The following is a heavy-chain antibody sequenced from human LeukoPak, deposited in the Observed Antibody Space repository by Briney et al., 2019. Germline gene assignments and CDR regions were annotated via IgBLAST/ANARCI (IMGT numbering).Heavy chain of an antibody. D-gene: IGHD3-10*01. Sequence: AETLSLTCRVSGGSLSSPNHDWVCLRQPPGQGRMCIRSIYYSGPTYYTLSLKSRVTLSVDTSQNQFSMKLSSVTAADTAIYFCARSLGANTWVGNWFDPWGQGTLVTVSP. CDR2: IYYSGPT. J-gene: IGHJ5*02. CDR1: GGSLSSPNHD. CDR3: ARSLGANTWVGNWFDP. V-gene: IGHV4-39*01.